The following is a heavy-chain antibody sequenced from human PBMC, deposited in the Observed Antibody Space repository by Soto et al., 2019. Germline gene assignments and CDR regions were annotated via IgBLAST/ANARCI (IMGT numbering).Heavy chain of an antibody. D-gene: IGHD2-8*02. CDR1: GYSFTNYW. CDR3: ASSVLVTSTMNYFDL. J-gene: IGHJ4*02. V-gene: IGHV5-51*01. CDR2: IYPADSDT. Sequence: GESLKISCKGSGYSFTNYWIAWVRQMPGKGLEWMGIIYPADSDTKYSPSFQGQVTISADKSTKTAYLQWSSLKASDTAMYYCASSVLVTSTMNYFDLWGQGVLVTVSS.